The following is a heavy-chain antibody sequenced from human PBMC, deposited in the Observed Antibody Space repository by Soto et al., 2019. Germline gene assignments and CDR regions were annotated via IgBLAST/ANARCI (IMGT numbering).Heavy chain of an antibody. Sequence: PSETLSLTCTVSGGSISSGGYYWSWIRQHPGKGLEWIGYIYYSGSTYYNPSLKSRVTISVDTSKNQFSLKLSSVTAADTAVYYCARVSNRAAAGPQYYYYYYMDVWGKGTTVTVSS. CDR3: ARVSNRAAAGPQYYYYYYMDV. CDR2: IYYSGST. V-gene: IGHV4-31*03. CDR1: GGSISSGGYY. J-gene: IGHJ6*03. D-gene: IGHD6-13*01.